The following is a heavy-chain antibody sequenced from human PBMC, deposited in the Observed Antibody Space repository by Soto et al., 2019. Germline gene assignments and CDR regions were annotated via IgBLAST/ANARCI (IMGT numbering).Heavy chain of an antibody. V-gene: IGHV3-23*01. J-gene: IGHJ4*02. CDR1: GFTFSNYA. CDR3: AKERLGRGADY. Sequence: EVQLLESGGGLVQPGGSLRLSCAASGFTFSNYAMSWVRQTPGKGVEWVSTISGGGGKTYYPDSVKGRFTISRDNSKVTVLLQMNSLRAEDTAIYYCAKERLGRGADYWGQGALVTVTS. CDR2: ISGGGGKT.